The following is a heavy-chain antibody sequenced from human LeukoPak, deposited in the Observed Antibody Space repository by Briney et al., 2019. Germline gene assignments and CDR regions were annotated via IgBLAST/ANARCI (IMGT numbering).Heavy chain of an antibody. Sequence: SETLSLTCTVSGVSISSGGYYWSWIRQHPGKGLEWIGYIYYSGSTYYNPSLKSRVTIDTSKNQFSLKLSSVTAADTAVYYCARESSSGTLDYWGQGTLVTVSS. V-gene: IGHV4-31*03. CDR2: IYYSGST. CDR3: ARESSSGTLDY. J-gene: IGHJ4*02. D-gene: IGHD6-19*01. CDR1: GVSISSGGYY.